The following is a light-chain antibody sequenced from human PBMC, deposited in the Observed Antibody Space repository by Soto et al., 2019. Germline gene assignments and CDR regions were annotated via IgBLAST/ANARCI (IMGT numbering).Light chain of an antibody. CDR1: QSVSSN. V-gene: IGKV3-15*01. Sequence: EILMTQSPSTLSVSPGERATLSCRASQSVSSNLTWYQQKPGQAPRLLIYGASTRATGIPARFSGSGSGTEFTLTISSLQSEDFAVYYCQQYNNSPGTFGQGTKVEIK. CDR2: GAS. CDR3: QQYNNSPGT. J-gene: IGKJ1*01.